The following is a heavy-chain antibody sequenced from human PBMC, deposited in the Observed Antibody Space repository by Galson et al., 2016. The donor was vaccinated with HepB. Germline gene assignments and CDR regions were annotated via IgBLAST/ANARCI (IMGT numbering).Heavy chain of an antibody. D-gene: IGHD5-12*01. CDR3: ARAGGRGRLRRDFYYYGMDV. V-gene: IGHV4-59*01. Sequence: SETLSLTCTVFGGSIKNYYWTWMRQPPGKGLEWIGYIYFSGTTNYNPSLKSRVSMSVGTSKSQFSLKLSSVSAADTALYYCARAGGRGRLRRDFYYYGMDVWGHGTTVTVSS. CDR2: IYFSGTT. J-gene: IGHJ6*02. CDR1: GGSIKNYY.